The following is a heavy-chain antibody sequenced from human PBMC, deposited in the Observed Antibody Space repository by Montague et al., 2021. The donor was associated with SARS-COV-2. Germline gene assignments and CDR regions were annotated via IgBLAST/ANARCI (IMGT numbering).Heavy chain of an antibody. CDR1: GGSITVSYC. V-gene: IGHV4-4*02. Sequence: SETLSLTCTVSGGSITVSYCCSWVHQSPGRGLEWIGESCHTGSTTYNPSLSSRVAISLDKSNRHFSLRMTSVTAADTAVYYCARVGRSYGSDNYDGMDVWGQGTTVTVSS. CDR2: SCHTGST. J-gene: IGHJ6*02. CDR3: ARVGRSYGSDNYDGMDV. D-gene: IGHD3-10*01.